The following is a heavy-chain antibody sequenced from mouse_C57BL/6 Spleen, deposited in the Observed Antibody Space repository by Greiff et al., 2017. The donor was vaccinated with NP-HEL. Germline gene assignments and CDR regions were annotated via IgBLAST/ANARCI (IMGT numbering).Heavy chain of an antibody. D-gene: IGHD3-2*01. V-gene: IGHV1-80*01. J-gene: IGHJ3*01. CDR3: ARWGDSLAWFAY. CDR2: IYPGDGDT. CDR1: GYAFSSYW. Sequence: QVQLQQSGAELVKPGASVKISCKASGYAFSSYWMNWVKQRPGKGLEWIGQIYPGDGDTNYNGKFKGKATLTADKSSSTAYMQLSSLTSEDSAVYFCARWGDSLAWFAYWGQGTLVTVSA.